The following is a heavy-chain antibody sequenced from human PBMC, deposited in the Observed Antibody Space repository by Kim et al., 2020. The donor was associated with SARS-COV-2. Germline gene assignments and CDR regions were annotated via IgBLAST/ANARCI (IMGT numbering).Heavy chain of an antibody. J-gene: IGHJ6*02. D-gene: IGHD2-2*02. CDR2: IYYSGST. CDR3: ARLYCSSTSCYMSDYYYGMDV. CDR1: GGSISSYY. V-gene: IGHV4-59*13. Sequence: SETLSLTCTVSGGSISSYYWSWIRQPPGKGLEWIGYIYYSGSTNYNPSLKSRVTISVDTSKNQFSLKLSSVTAADTAVYYCARLYCSSTSCYMSDYYYGMDVWGQGTTVTVSS.